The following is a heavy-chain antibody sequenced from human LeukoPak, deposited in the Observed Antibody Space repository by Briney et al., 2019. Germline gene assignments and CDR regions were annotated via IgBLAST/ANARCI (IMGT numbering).Heavy chain of an antibody. V-gene: IGHV3-21*01. Sequence: GGSLGLSCAASGFTFSSYSMNWVRQAPGKGLEWVSSISSSSSYIYYADSVKGRFTISRDNAKNSLYLQMNSLRAEDTAVYYCARVEYSSGWNSCDYWGQGTLVTVSS. J-gene: IGHJ4*02. CDR3: ARVEYSSGWNSCDY. D-gene: IGHD6-19*01. CDR2: ISSSSSYI. CDR1: GFTFSSYS.